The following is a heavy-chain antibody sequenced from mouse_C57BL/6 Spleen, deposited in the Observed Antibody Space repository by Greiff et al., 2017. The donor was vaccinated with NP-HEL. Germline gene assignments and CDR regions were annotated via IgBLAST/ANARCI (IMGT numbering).Heavy chain of an antibody. J-gene: IGHJ3*01. CDR3: TCYYYGSSYFAY. Sequence: VQLQQSGAELVRPGASVKLSCTASGFNIKDDYMHWVKQRPEQGLEWIGWIDPENGDTEYASKFQGKATITADTSSNTAYLQLSSLTSEDTAVYYCTCYYYGSSYFAYWGQGTLVTVSA. CDR1: GFNIKDDY. CDR2: IDPENGDT. D-gene: IGHD1-1*01. V-gene: IGHV14-4*01.